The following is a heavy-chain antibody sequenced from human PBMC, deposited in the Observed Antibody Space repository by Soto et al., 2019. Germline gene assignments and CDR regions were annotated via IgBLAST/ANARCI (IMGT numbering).Heavy chain of an antibody. CDR3: ARGAVAGVDYGMDV. J-gene: IGHJ6*02. V-gene: IGHV4-4*07. Sequence: SETLSLTCTVSGGSISGYYWNWIRQPAGKGLEWIGRVYGSGGTNYNPSLKSRVTMSRDTSKRSFSLKLTSVTAADTAVYYCARGAVAGVDYGMDVWGQGTTVTVSS. CDR2: VYGSGGT. CDR1: GGSISGYY. D-gene: IGHD6-19*01.